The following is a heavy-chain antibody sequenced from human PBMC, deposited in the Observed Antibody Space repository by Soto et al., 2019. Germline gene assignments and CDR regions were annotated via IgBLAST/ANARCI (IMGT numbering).Heavy chain of an antibody. V-gene: IGHV1-18*01. J-gene: IGHJ5*02. CDR1: GYTFTSYG. D-gene: IGHD3-3*01. Sequence: ASVKVSCKASGYTFTSYGISCVLQSPGQGLEWMGWISAYNGNTNYAQKLQGRVTMTTDTSTSTAYMELRSLRSDDTAVYYCARAVITIFASWFDPWGQGTLVTVSS. CDR2: ISAYNGNT. CDR3: ARAVITIFASWFDP.